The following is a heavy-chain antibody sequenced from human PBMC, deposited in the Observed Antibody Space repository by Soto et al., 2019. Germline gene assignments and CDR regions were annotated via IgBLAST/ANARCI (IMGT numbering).Heavy chain of an antibody. Sequence: ASVKVSCKASGFTFTSSAVQWVRQARGQRLEWIGWIVVGSGNTNYAQKFQERVTITRDMSTSTAYMELSSLRSEDTAVYYCAAVGQWELLAGNWFDPWGHGTLVTVSS. CDR1: GFTFTSSA. V-gene: IGHV1-58*01. J-gene: IGHJ5*02. CDR2: IVVGSGNT. CDR3: AAVGQWELLAGNWFDP. D-gene: IGHD1-26*01.